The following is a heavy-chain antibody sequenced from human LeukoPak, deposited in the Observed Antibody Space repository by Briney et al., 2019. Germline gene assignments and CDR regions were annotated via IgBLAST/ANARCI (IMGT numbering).Heavy chain of an antibody. J-gene: IGHJ5*02. V-gene: IGHV4-4*07. CDR3: AREGDSSSGWYDWFDP. Sequence: SETLSLTCTVSGGSISSYYWSWIRQPAGKGLEWIGRIYTSGSTNYNPSLKSRVTMSVDTSKNQFPLKLSSVTAADTAVYYCAREGDSSSGWYDWFDPWGQGTLVTVSS. D-gene: IGHD6-19*01. CDR2: IYTSGST. CDR1: GGSISSYY.